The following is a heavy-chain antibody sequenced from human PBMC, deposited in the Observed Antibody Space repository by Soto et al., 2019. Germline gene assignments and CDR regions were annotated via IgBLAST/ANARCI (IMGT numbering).Heavy chain of an antibody. J-gene: IGHJ4*02. V-gene: IGHV3-30*18. CDR1: GFTFSSYG. CDR3: AKDRRELGLDY. CDR2: ISYDGSNK. Sequence: QVQLVESGGGVVQPGRSLRLSCAASGFTFSSYGMHWVRQAPGKGLEWVAVISYDGSNKYYADSVKGRFTISIDNSKNTLYLQMNSLRAEDTAVYYCAKDRRELGLDYWGQGSLVTVSS. D-gene: IGHD1-26*01.